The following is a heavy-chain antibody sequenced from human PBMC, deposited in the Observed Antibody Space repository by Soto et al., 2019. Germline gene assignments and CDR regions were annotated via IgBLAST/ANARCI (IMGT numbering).Heavy chain of an antibody. CDR1: GFTFKDYG. V-gene: IGHV3-30*18. D-gene: IGHD6-13*01. CDR2: ISYDRSKK. CDR3: AKDMAAGGTGEDGFDV. J-gene: IGHJ3*01. Sequence: GESLKISCAASGFTFKDYGVHWVRQAPDKGLEWVAVISYDRSKKFCADSVKGRFTISRDNSNNMLYLQVNSLRAEDTATYYCAKDMAAGGTGEDGFDVWGQGTMVTVSS.